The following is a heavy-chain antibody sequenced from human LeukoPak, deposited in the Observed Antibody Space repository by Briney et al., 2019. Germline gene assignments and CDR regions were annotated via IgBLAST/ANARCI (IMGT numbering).Heavy chain of an antibody. CDR2: INPNSGGT. D-gene: IGHD1-26*01. Sequence: LGASVKVSCKASGYTFTGYYMHWVRQAPGQGLEWMGWINPNSGGTNYAQKFQGRVTMTRDTSISTAYMELSRLRSDDTAVYYCARDSGSRLAYFDYWGQGTLVTVSS. CDR3: ARDSGSRLAYFDY. J-gene: IGHJ4*02. CDR1: GYTFTGYY. V-gene: IGHV1-2*02.